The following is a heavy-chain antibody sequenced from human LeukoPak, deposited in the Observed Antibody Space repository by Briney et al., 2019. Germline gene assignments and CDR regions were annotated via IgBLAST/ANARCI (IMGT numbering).Heavy chain of an antibody. CDR1: GNSISSYNYY. CDR3: ANADRFCSGTCHVPDAFDF. Sequence: SQTLSLTCTVSGNSISSYNYYWSWVRQPAGKGLEWIGRVYPSGNTNYNPYNPSLTGRVTISIDASRNQFSLILTSVTAADTTVYYCANADRFCSGTCHVPDAFDFWGQGTMVTVSS. CDR2: VYPSGNT. J-gene: IGHJ3*01. V-gene: IGHV4-61*02. D-gene: IGHD2-15*01.